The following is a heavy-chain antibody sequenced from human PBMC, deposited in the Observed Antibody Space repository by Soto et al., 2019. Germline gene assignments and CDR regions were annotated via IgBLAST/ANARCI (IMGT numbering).Heavy chain of an antibody. V-gene: IGHV4-34*01. D-gene: IGHD3-10*01. CDR1: GGSFSGYY. CDR2: INHSGST. CDR3: ARERGEYYGRMDV. Sequence: SETLSLTCAVYGGSFSGYYWSWIRQPPGKGLEGIGEINHSGSTNYNPSLKIRLTISVDTPKNQFSLKLSSVTAADTAVYYCARERGEYYGRMDVWGQGTTVTVSS. J-gene: IGHJ6*02.